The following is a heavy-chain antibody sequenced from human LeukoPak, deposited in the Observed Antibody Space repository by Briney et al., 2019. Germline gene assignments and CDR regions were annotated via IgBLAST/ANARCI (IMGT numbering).Heavy chain of an antibody. CDR1: GGSISSGYY. D-gene: IGHD3-10*01. J-gene: IGHJ4*02. Sequence: SSGTLSLTCAVSGGSISSGYYWGWIRQPPGKGLEWIGSIYHSGSTYYNPSLKSRVTISVDTSKNQFSLKLSSVTAADTAVYYCARLGPGGHGEFDYWGQGTLVTVSS. CDR3: ARLGPGGHGEFDY. V-gene: IGHV4-38-2*01. CDR2: IYHSGST.